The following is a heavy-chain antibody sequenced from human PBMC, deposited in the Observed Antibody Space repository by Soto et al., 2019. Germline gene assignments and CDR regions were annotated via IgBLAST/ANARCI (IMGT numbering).Heavy chain of an antibody. Sequence: QVQLVESGGGVVQPGRSLRLSCAASGFTFSSYGMHWLRQAPGKGLEWVAVISYDGSNKYYADSVKGRFTISRDNSKNTLYVQMTSLRAEDTAVYYCARGGTDLDAFDIWGQGTMVTVSS. CDR3: ARGGTDLDAFDI. CDR1: GFTFSSYG. CDR2: ISYDGSNK. V-gene: IGHV3-30*03. J-gene: IGHJ3*02. D-gene: IGHD1-26*01.